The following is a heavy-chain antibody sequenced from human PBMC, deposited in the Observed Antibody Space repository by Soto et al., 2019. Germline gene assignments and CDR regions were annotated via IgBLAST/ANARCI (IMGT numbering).Heavy chain of an antibody. V-gene: IGHV4-34*01. CDR3: ARGGITDFFDY. CDR1: GESFSGHY. J-gene: IGHJ4*02. Sequence: SETLSLTCDVYGESFSGHYWSWIRQPPGKGLEWIGEINHGGTTHHNPSLKSRVFISVDTSKNQVYLKLSSVTATDTAIYFCARGGITDFFDYLREGTLVSVSS. CDR2: INHGGTT.